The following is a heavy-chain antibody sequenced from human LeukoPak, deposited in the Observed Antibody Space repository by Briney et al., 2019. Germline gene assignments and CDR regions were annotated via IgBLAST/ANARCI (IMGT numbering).Heavy chain of an antibody. D-gene: IGHD3-22*01. CDR3: ARGYRHDRSGYFLAWFDP. Sequence: SQTLSLTCVISGDSVSTNNAAWNWFRQSPSRALEWLGRTYYTSRWYNDYAESVKSRITINPDTSKNQFSLQLSSLTPEDTAVYFCARGYRHDRSGYFLAWFDPWGQGTLVTVSS. V-gene: IGHV6-1*01. CDR1: GDSVSTNNAA. J-gene: IGHJ5*02. CDR2: TYYTSRWYN.